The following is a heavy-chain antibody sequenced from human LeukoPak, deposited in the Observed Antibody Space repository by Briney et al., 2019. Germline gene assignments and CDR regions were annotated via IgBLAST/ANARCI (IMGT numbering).Heavy chain of an antibody. CDR3: AKSGIGGLRGGYFDY. D-gene: IGHD4-17*01. J-gene: IGHJ4*02. CDR1: GFTFSGSA. V-gene: IGHV3-73*01. CDR2: IRSKANSYAT. Sequence: PGGSLRLSCAASGFTFSGSAMHWVRQASGKGLEWVGRIRSKANSYATAYAASVKGRFTISRDDSKNTAYLQMNSLKTEGTAVYYCAKSGIGGLRGGYFDYWGQGTLVTVSS.